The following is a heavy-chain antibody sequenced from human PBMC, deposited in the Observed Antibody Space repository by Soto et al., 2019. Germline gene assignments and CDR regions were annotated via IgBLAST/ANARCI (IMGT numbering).Heavy chain of an antibody. J-gene: IGHJ4*02. Sequence: GGSLRLSCSGFGFTFSNYAMHWVRQAPGKGLQYVSAISRNGGSTYYADSVKGRFTVSRDNSKNTLYLQISSLRVEDTAVYYCVKDRYVDYWGQGNLVTVSS. CDR1: GFTFSNYA. V-gene: IGHV3-64D*06. CDR2: ISRNGGST. CDR3: VKDRYVDY.